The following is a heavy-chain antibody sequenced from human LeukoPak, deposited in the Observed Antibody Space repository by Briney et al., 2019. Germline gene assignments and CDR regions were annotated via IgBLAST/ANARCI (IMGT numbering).Heavy chain of an antibody. Sequence: SETLSLTCTVSGGSISSGDYYWSWIRQPPGKGLEWIGYIYYSGSTYYNPSLKSRVTISLDTSKNQFSLKLSSVTAADTAVYYCTFNLGSGSYAFDVWGQGTMVTVSS. J-gene: IGHJ3*01. V-gene: IGHV4-30-4*01. D-gene: IGHD3-10*01. CDR1: GGSISSGDYY. CDR2: IYYSGST. CDR3: TFNLGSGSYAFDV.